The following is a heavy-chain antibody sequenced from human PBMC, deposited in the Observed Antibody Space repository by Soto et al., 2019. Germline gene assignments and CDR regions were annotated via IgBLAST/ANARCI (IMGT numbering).Heavy chain of an antibody. Sequence: SETLSLTCAVYGGSISGYYWSWIRQPPGKGLEWIGEINHSGSTNYNSSLKSRVTISVDTSKNQFSLKLSSVTAADTAVYYCARGLEYSSSSPLDYWGQGTLVTVSS. V-gene: IGHV4-34*01. J-gene: IGHJ4*02. D-gene: IGHD6-6*01. CDR3: ARGLEYSSSSPLDY. CDR2: INHSGST. CDR1: GGSISGYY.